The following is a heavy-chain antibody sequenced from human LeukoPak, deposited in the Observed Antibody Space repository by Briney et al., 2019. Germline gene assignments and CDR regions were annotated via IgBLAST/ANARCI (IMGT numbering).Heavy chain of an antibody. Sequence: GASVKVSCKASGYTFTDYYIHWVRQAPGQGLEWMGWINPNSGGTNYAQKFQGRVTMTRDTSISTAYMELSRLRSDDTAVYYCASDSSYDGYYYMDVWGKGTTVTVSS. J-gene: IGHJ6*03. CDR2: INPNSGGT. CDR3: ASDSSYDGYYYMDV. D-gene: IGHD5-12*01. V-gene: IGHV1-2*02. CDR1: GYTFTDYY.